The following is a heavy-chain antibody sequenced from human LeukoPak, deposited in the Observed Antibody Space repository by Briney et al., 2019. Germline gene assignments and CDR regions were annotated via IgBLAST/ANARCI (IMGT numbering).Heavy chain of an antibody. CDR1: GGSISGYY. Sequence: SETLSLTCTVSGGSISGYYWSWIRQPPGKGLEWIGYIYYSGSTNYNPSLKSRVTISVDTSKNQFSLKLSSVTAADTAVYYCAGGDYEILTGYGWDDAFDIWGQGTMVTVSS. J-gene: IGHJ3*02. V-gene: IGHV4-59*01. D-gene: IGHD3-9*01. CDR2: IYYSGST. CDR3: AGGDYEILTGYGWDDAFDI.